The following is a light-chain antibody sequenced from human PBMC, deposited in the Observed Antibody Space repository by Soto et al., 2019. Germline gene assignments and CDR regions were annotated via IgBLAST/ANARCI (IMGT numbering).Light chain of an antibody. Sequence: ETLMTQSPATLSVSPGERATLSCRASQSVNNNLAWYQQKLGQAPRVLIYGASTRATGIPARFTGSGSGTEFILTITRLQSEDSAVYYCQEYNPWPWTFGQGTKVEFK. V-gene: IGKV3-15*01. CDR1: QSVNNN. J-gene: IGKJ1*01. CDR2: GAS. CDR3: QEYNPWPWT.